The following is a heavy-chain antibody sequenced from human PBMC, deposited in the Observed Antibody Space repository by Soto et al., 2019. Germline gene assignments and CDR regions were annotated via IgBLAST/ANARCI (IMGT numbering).Heavy chain of an antibody. CDR3: ARLIFAADY. CDR2: INPMFNST. Sequence: QVQLVQSGAEVKKPGSSVKVSCEAPGGTFDHAAITWVRQAPGQGLEWMGGINPMFNSTHYAQKFQGRVTITADAATSTAFMELRRLRSDDTAVYYCARLIFAADYWGQGTLLIVSS. CDR1: GGTFDHAA. J-gene: IGHJ4*02. V-gene: IGHV1-69*01. D-gene: IGHD3-9*01.